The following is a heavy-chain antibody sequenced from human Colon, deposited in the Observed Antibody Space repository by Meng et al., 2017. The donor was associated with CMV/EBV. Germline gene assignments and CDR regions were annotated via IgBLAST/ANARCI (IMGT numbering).Heavy chain of an antibody. J-gene: IGHJ4*02. CDR1: GSSIKANYY. Sequence: ETLSLTCTVSGSSIKANYYWGWVRQAPGKGLEWVANIKEDGSEQFYADSVKGRFTISRDNAKNSLYLQMNSLRAGDTALYYCGKNRVESWGQGTLVTVSS. D-gene: IGHD3-10*01. CDR2: IKEDGSEQ. V-gene: IGHV3-7*01. CDR3: GKNRVES.